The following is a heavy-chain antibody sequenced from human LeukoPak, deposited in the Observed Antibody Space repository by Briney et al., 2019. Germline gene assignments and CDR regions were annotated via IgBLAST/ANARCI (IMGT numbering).Heavy chain of an antibody. CDR1: GFTFSTYR. J-gene: IGHJ4*02. D-gene: IGHD1-26*01. V-gene: IGHV3-21*04. Sequence: GGSLRLSCEASGFTFSTYRMNWVRQAPGKGLEWVSSITSSSSYIYYADSVKGRFTISRDNAKNSLYLQMNSLRAEDTALYYCASGGIYYGAAFDFWGQGSLVTVSA. CDR3: ASGGIYYGAAFDF. CDR2: ITSSSSYI.